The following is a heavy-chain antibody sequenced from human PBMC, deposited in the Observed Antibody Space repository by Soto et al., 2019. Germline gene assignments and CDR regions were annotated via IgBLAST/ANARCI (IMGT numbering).Heavy chain of an antibody. D-gene: IGHD2-15*01. Sequence: SETLSLTCTVSGGSVRSSTYYWGWIRQAPGKGLEWIAYIYYSGSTNNNPSLKSRVTISVDTSKNQFSLKLSSVTAADTAVYYCARGIPGYCGGATCYSGWFDPWGQGTLVTVSS. CDR1: GGSVRSSTYY. V-gene: IGHV4-39*07. J-gene: IGHJ5*02. CDR3: ARGIPGYCGGATCYSGWFDP. CDR2: IYYSGST.